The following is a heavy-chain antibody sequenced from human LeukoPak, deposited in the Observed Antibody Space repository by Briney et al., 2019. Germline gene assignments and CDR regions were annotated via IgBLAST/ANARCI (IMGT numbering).Heavy chain of an antibody. CDR1: GFSFSSYE. V-gene: IGHV3-48*03. Sequence: GGSLRLSCAASGFSFSSYEMNWVRQAPGKGLEWISYINSGGTPIYYADAVKGRFTVSGDNVKNSVYLQMNSLRAEDTAVYYCARDFSGWSVDPWGQGTLVTVSS. J-gene: IGHJ5*02. D-gene: IGHD6-19*01. CDR2: INSGGTPI. CDR3: ARDFSGWSVDP.